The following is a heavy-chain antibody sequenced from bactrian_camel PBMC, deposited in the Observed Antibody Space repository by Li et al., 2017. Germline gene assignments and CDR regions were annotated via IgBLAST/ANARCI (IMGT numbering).Heavy chain of an antibody. CDR3: ASSRQGSGDYFYEGRYEYKS. Sequence: QVQLVESGGGLVQPGGSLRLSCAASGFTFKSYYINWVRQAPGKGLEWVASIYSDGSNTYYADSVTGRFTISRDNAKNTVYLQMNSLKSEDTALYYCASSRQGSGDYFYEGRYEYKSWGQGTQVTVS. V-gene: IGHV3-2*01. D-gene: IGHD2*01. CDR1: GFTFKSYY. CDR2: IYSDGSNT. J-gene: IGHJ4*01.